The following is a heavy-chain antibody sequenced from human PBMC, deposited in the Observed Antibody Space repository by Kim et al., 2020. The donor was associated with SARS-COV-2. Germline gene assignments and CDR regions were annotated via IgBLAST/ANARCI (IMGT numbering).Heavy chain of an antibody. J-gene: IGHJ4*02. D-gene: IGHD5-12*01. CDR2: RGGST. CDR3: AKDRGLR. V-gene: IGHV3-23*01. Sequence: RGGSTYYAESVKGRFTISRDNSKNTLYLQMNSLRAEDTAVYYCAKDRGLRWGQGTLVTVSS.